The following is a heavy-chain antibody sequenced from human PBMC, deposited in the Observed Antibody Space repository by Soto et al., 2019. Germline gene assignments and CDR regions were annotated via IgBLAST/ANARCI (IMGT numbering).Heavy chain of an antibody. CDR3: ARGIYGDYSNFDY. Sequence: AASVKVSCKASGYTFTSYAMNWVRQAPGQGLEWMGWINTNTGNPTYAQGFTGRFVFSLDTSVSTAYLQICSLKAEDTAVYYCARGIYGDYSNFDYWGQGTLVTAPQ. D-gene: IGHD4-17*01. CDR1: GYTFTSYA. J-gene: IGHJ4*02. V-gene: IGHV7-4-1*01. CDR2: INTNTGNP.